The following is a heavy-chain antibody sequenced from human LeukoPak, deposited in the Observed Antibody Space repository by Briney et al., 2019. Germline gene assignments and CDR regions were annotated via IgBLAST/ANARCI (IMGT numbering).Heavy chain of an antibody. CDR1: GGSFSGYY. CDR2: INHSGST. Sequence: NASETLSLTCAVYGGSFSGYYWSWIRQPPGKGLEWIGEINHSGSTNYNPSLKSRVTISVDTSKNQFSLKLSSVTAADTAVYYCARPRFYGDYGKYFQHWGQGTLVTVSS. CDR3: ARPRFYGDYGKYFQH. J-gene: IGHJ1*01. V-gene: IGHV4-34*01. D-gene: IGHD4-17*01.